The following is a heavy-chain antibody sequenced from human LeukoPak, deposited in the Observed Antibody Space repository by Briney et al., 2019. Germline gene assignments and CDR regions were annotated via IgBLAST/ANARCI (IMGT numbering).Heavy chain of an antibody. CDR2: IIPIFGTA. CDR1: GGTFSSYA. CDR3: ARVKTPPLGGYDYYYYMDV. Sequence: ASVKVSCKASGGTFSSYAISWVRQAPGQGLEWMGGIIPIFGTANYAQKFQGRVTITADESTSTAYMELSSLRSEDTAVYYCARVKTPPLGGYDYYYYMDVWGKGTTVTISS. V-gene: IGHV1-69*13. J-gene: IGHJ6*03. D-gene: IGHD5-12*01.